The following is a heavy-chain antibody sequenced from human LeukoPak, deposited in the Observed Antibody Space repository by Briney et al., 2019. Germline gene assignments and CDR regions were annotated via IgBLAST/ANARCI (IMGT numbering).Heavy chain of an antibody. CDR3: ARGQPRRYYYGSGSYSPFDY. CDR1: GGSFSGYY. Sequence: SETLSLTCAVSGGSFSGYYWSWIRQPPGKGLEWIGEINHSGSTNYNPSLKSRVTISVDTSKNQFSLKLSSVTAADTAVYYCARGQPRRYYYGSGSYSPFDYWGQGTLVTVSS. V-gene: IGHV4-34*01. D-gene: IGHD3-10*01. J-gene: IGHJ4*02. CDR2: INHSGST.